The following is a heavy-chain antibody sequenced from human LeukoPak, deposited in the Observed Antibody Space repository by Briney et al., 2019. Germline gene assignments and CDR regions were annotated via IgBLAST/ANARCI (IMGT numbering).Heavy chain of an antibody. CDR3: AREPHYYDSSGYYGGPIDY. CDR1: GYTFTSYG. J-gene: IGHJ4*02. V-gene: IGHV1-18*01. Sequence: ASVKVSCNASGYTFTSYGISWVRQAPGQGLEWMGWISAYNGNTKYAQKFQGRVTMTTDTSTTTAYMELRSLRSDDTAVYYCAREPHYYDSSGYYGGPIDYWGQGTLVTVSS. CDR2: ISAYNGNT. D-gene: IGHD3-22*01.